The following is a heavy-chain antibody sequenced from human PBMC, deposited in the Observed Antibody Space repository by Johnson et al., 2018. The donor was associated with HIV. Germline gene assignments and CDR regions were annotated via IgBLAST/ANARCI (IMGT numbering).Heavy chain of an antibody. CDR3: ARGDNYYDSSGYYFAFDI. V-gene: IGHV3-30*04. D-gene: IGHD3-22*01. Sequence: QEQLVVSGGGVVQPGRSLGLSCAASGFSFSSYAMHWVRQAPGKGLEWVASLSYDGSTKDYADSVKGRFTISRDISKNLLYLQMNSLRTEDTAVYYCARGDNYYDSSGYYFAFDIWGQGTMVTVSS. CDR2: LSYDGSTK. CDR1: GFSFSSYA. J-gene: IGHJ3*02.